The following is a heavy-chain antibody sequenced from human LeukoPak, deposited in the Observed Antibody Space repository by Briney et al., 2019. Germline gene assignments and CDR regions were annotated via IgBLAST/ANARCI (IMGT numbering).Heavy chain of an antibody. J-gene: IGHJ4*02. D-gene: IGHD5-12*01. V-gene: IGHV3-21*04. Sequence: GGSLRLSCAASGFTFSSYSMNWVRQAPGKGLEWVSSISSSSSYIYYADSVKGRFTISRDNSKNTLYLQMNSLRAEDTAVYYCAKGGKGYSGYDLSFDYWGQGTLVTVSS. CDR3: AKGGKGYSGYDLSFDY. CDR1: GFTFSSYS. CDR2: ISSSSSYI.